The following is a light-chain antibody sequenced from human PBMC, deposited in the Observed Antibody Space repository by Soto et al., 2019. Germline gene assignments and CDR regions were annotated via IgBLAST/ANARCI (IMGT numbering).Light chain of an antibody. J-gene: IGLJ3*02. V-gene: IGLV2-8*01. CDR2: EVS. Sequence: QSVLTQPPSAAGSPAQSVTISCTGTSSDVGGYNFVSWYQQHPGKAPKFMIYEVSKRPSGVPDRFSGSKSGNTASLTVSGLQAEDEADYYCSSYAGGIKWVFGGGTKVTVL. CDR1: SSDVGGYNF. CDR3: SSYAGGIKWV.